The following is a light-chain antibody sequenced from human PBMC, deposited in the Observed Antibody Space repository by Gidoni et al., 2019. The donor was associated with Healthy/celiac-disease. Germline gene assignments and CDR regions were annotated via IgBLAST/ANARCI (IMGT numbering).Light chain of an antibody. J-gene: IGKJ5*01. V-gene: IGKV3-20*01. CDR2: GAS. Sequence: EIVLTQSTGTLSLSPGERATLSCRASQSVSSSDLAWYQQKPGQAPRLLIYGASSRATGIPDRFSGSGSGTDFTLTISRLEPEDFAVYYCQQYGSSITFGQGTRLEIK. CDR1: QSVSSSD. CDR3: QQYGSSIT.